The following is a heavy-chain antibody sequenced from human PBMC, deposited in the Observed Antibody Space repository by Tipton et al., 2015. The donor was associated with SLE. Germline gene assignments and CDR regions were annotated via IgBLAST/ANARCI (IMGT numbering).Heavy chain of an antibody. V-gene: IGHV4-39*07. Sequence: TLSLTCTVSGVSISSRTYYWGWIRQLPGKGLEWIGSMYYSGSTYYNPSLKSRVTISVDTSKNQFSLKLSSVTAADTAVYYCARERIAVDYFDYWGQGTLVTVSS. CDR2: MYYSGST. CDR1: GVSISSRTYY. CDR3: ARERIAVDYFDY. J-gene: IGHJ4*02. D-gene: IGHD6-19*01.